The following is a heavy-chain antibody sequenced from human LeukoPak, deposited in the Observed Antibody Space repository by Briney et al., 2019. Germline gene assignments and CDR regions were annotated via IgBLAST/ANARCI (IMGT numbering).Heavy chain of an antibody. V-gene: IGHV3-7*05. CDR1: GFTLRVYW. CDR3: AREIPVAGKTAWFDP. CDR2: INHDGSAK. D-gene: IGHD6-19*01. J-gene: IGHJ5*02. Sequence: PGGSLRLSCAASGFTLRVYWMSWVRQAPGKGLEWVANINHDGSAKYYVDSVKGRFTISRDNAKNSLYLQMNSLRAEDTALYSCAREIPVAGKTAWFDPWGQGTLVTVSS.